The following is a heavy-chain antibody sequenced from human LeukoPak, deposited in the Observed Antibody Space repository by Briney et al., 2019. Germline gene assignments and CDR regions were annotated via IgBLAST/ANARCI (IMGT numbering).Heavy chain of an antibody. CDR3: ATVTDYYDSMGYYSVHAFDI. J-gene: IGHJ3*02. CDR1: GVSISSGGYS. CDR2: IYDRGST. V-gene: IGHV4-30-2*01. D-gene: IGHD3-22*01. Sequence: PSRTLSLSCAVSGVSISSGGYSWGCVRPPPGKGRGWRKYIYDRGSTYYNPALKRLVTISVDRSTNPFSLKMSSVTAAVRAVYYCATVTDYYDSMGYYSVHAFDIWGQGTMVTVSS.